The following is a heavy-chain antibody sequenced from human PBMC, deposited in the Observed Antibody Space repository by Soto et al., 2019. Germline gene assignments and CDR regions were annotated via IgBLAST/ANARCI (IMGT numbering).Heavy chain of an antibody. D-gene: IGHD4-17*01. CDR1: GGSVSSRNYY. CDR2: LFYSGST. V-gene: IGHV4-39*01. J-gene: IGHJ5*02. Sequence: SGTLSLTCTDSGGSVSSRNYYGGWIRQPPGKGLEWIGSLFYSGSTYYNPSLKSRVTISVDTSKNQFSLKLSSVTAADTAVYYCARHVTTVVTGEGSLDPWGQATLVTV. CDR3: ARHVTTVVTGEGSLDP.